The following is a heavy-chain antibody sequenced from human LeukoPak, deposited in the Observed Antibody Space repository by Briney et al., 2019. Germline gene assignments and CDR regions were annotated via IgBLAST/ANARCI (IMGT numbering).Heavy chain of an antibody. CDR2: VYASGST. D-gene: IGHD6-19*01. CDR1: GGSISSYY. J-gene: IGHJ1*01. V-gene: IGHV4-4*07. Sequence: SETLSLTCNVSGGSISSYYWSWIRQPAGKGLEWIGRVYASGSTNYNPSLKSRVTMSVDTSKNQFSLKLSSVTAADTAVYYCARGEYSSGWYKYFQHWGQGTLVTVSS. CDR3: ARGEYSSGWYKYFQH.